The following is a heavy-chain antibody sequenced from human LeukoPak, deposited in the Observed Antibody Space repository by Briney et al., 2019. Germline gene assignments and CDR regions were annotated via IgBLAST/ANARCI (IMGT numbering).Heavy chain of an antibody. V-gene: IGHV3-23*01. J-gene: IGHJ4*02. Sequence: GGSLRPSCAATGFTFSSYAMSWVRQAPGKGLEWVLLISGSGGSTDYADSVKGRFTISRDKSKNTLYLQMNRLRAEDTAVYYCAKVYDYYGSGSFHYWGQGALVIVSS. D-gene: IGHD3-10*01. CDR3: AKVYDYYGSGSFHY. CDR1: GFTFSSYA. CDR2: ISGSGGST.